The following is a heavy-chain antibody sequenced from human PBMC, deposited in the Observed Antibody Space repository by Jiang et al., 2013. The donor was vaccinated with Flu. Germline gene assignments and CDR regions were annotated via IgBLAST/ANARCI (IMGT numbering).Heavy chain of an antibody. V-gene: IGHV5-51*01. Sequence: GAEVKKPGESLKISCKGSGYSFTSYWIGWVRQMPGKGLEWMGIIYPGDSDTRYSPSSKARSPSQPNKSISTAYLQWSSLKASDTAMYYCARIAAAVDAFDIWGQGTMGHRLF. J-gene: IGHJ3*02. CDR1: GYSFTSYW. D-gene: IGHD6-13*01. CDR3: ARIAAAVDAFDI. CDR2: IYPGDSDT.